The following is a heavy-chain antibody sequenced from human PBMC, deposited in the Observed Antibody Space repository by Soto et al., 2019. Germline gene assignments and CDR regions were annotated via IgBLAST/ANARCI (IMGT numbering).Heavy chain of an antibody. J-gene: IGHJ4*02. D-gene: IGHD6-13*01. V-gene: IGHV4-4*07. CDR3: AGGAAADYFDY. CDR1: SGSMSTYY. CDR2: IYSSGST. Sequence: TSETLSLTCTVSSGSMSTYYWSWIRQPAGKGLEWIGRIYSSGSTLYNPSLKSRVTMSVDTSKNQFSLKLSSVTAADTAVYYCAGGAAADYFDYWGQGTLVTVSS.